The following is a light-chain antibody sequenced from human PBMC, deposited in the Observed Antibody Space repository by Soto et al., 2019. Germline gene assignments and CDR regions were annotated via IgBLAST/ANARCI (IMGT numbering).Light chain of an antibody. CDR2: GNN. CDR1: GYD. CDR3: HSYDSSLSNSGV. Sequence: QSVLTQPPSGSGAPGQRVTISCTGTGYDVHWYQQLPGTAPKLLIYGNNNRPSGVPDRFSGSKSDTSASLAITGLQAEDEADYYCHSYDSSLSNSGVFGGGTKLTVL. J-gene: IGLJ3*02. V-gene: IGLV1-40*01.